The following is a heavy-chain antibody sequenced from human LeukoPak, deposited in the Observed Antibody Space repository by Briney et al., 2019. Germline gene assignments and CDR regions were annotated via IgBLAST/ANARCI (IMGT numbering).Heavy chain of an antibody. D-gene: IGHD3-22*01. CDR1: GYSFSTYW. Sequence: GESLKISCKGSGYSFSTYWIAWVRQMPGKGLEWMGIIYLGDSSTRYSPSFQGQVTITADKSISTAYLQWSSLKASDTAMYYCARPAGSSGSLDYWGQGTLVTVSS. CDR3: ARPAGSSGSLDY. CDR2: IYLGDSST. V-gene: IGHV5-51*01. J-gene: IGHJ4*02.